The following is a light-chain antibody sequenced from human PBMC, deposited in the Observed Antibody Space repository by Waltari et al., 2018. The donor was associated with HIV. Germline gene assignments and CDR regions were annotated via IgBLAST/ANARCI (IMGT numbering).Light chain of an antibody. V-gene: IGLV2-14*01. J-gene: IGLJ1*01. CDR1: SRDVGGYNS. CDR3: SSYTSSSPYV. CDR2: EVS. Sequence: QSALTQPASVSGSPGQSITISCTGTSRDVGGYNSVSWYQQHPGKAPKLMIYEVSNRPSGVSNRFSGSKSGNTASLTISGLQAEDEADYYCSSYTSSSPYVFGTGTKVTVL.